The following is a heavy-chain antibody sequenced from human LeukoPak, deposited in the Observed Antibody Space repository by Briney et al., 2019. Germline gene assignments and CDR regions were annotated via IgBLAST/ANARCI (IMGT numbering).Heavy chain of an antibody. Sequence: PSETLSLTCAVYGGSFSGYYWSWIRQPPGKGLEWIGEINHSGSTNCNPSLKSRVTISVDTSKNQFSLKLSSVTAADTAVYYCARSSSSEFLNYYYYYGMDVWGQGTTVTVSS. J-gene: IGHJ6*02. D-gene: IGHD6-6*01. CDR3: ARSSSSEFLNYYYYYGMDV. CDR2: INHSGST. CDR1: GGSFSGYY. V-gene: IGHV4-34*01.